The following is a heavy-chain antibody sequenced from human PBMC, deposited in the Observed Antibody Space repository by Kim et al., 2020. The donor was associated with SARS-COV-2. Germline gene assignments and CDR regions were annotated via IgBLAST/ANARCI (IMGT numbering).Heavy chain of an antibody. Sequence: ASVKVSCKASGYTFTSYGISWVRQAPGQGLEWMGWISAYNGNTNYAQKLQGRVTMTTDTSTSTAYMELRSLRSDDTAVYYCARDGGEIFGVVIRLIYYYYGMDVWGQGTTVTVSS. CDR2: ISAYNGNT. CDR1: GYTFTSYG. D-gene: IGHD3-3*01. J-gene: IGHJ6*02. V-gene: IGHV1-18*04. CDR3: ARDGGEIFGVVIRLIYYYYGMDV.